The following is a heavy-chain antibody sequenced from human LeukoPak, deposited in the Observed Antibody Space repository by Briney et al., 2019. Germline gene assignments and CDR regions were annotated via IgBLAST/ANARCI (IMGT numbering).Heavy chain of an antibody. CDR3: AKEAGYSGYDYPDY. D-gene: IGHD5-12*01. CDR2: ISGSGYST. V-gene: IGHV3-23*01. Sequence: GGSLRLSCAASGFTFSSHALSWVRQAPGKGLEWVSGISGSGYSTNYADSVKGRFTISRDNSKNTLYLQMNSLRAEDTAVYYCAKEAGYSGYDYPDYWGQGTLVTVSS. J-gene: IGHJ4*02. CDR1: GFTFSSHA.